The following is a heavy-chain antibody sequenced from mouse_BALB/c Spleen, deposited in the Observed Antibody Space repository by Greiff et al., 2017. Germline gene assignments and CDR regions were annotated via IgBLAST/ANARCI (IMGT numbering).Heavy chain of an antibody. J-gene: IGHJ1*01. CDR3: VRGYYGSSFYWYFDV. Sequence: EVQLVESGGGLVQPKGSLKLSCAASGFTFNTYAMNWVRQAPGKGLEWVARIRSKSNNYATYYADSVKDRFTISRDDSQSMLYLQMNNLKTEDTAMYYCVRGYYGSSFYWYFDVWGAGTTVTVSS. CDR1: GFTFNTYA. D-gene: IGHD1-1*01. CDR2: IRSKSNNYAT. V-gene: IGHV10-1*02.